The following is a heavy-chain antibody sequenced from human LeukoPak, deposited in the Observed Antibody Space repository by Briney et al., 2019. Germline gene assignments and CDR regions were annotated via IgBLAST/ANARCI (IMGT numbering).Heavy chain of an antibody. V-gene: IGHV3-33*06. D-gene: IGHD3-16*01. Sequence: GGSLRLSCAASGFTFSSYGMHWVRQAPGKGLEWVAVIWYDGINKNYADSVKGRFTISRDNSKNTLYLQMNSLRAEDTAVYYRANGGQEYFQHWGQGTLVTVSS. CDR3: ANGGQEYFQH. CDR1: GFTFSSYG. J-gene: IGHJ1*01. CDR2: IWYDGINK.